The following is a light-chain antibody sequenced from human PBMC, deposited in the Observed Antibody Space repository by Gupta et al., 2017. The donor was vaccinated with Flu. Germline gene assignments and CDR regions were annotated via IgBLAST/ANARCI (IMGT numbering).Light chain of an antibody. Sequence: DIQMTQSHSTLSSSVGDRVTITCRASQSICSWLAWYQQKPGKAPKLLIYKASTLESGVPSRCSGSESGTEFTLTISSRQPDDFATYYCQQYYSYSWTFGQGTKVEIK. CDR1: QSICSW. CDR3: QQYYSYSWT. V-gene: IGKV1-5*03. CDR2: KAS. J-gene: IGKJ1*01.